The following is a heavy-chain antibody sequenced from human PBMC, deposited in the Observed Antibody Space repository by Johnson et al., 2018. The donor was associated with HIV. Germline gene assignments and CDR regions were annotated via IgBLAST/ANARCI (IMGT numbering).Heavy chain of an antibody. V-gene: IGHV3-66*01. J-gene: IGHJ3*02. CDR2: IYSGGST. Sequence: VQLVESGGGLVQPGGYLRLSCAASGFTFSSYAMSWVRQAPGKGLEWVSGIYSGGSTYHADSVKVRFSISRDNSKNTLYLQMNRLTVEDTALYYCARAPAWLRGFDIWGQGTMVTVSS. CDR1: GFTFSSYA. D-gene: IGHD5-24*01. CDR3: ARAPAWLRGFDI.